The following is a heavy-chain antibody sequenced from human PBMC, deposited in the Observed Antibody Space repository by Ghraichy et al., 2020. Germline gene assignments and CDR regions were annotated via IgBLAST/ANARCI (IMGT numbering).Heavy chain of an antibody. CDR3: AKDGRGPYYYDSSGYYPDFDY. V-gene: IGHV3-23*01. J-gene: IGHJ4*02. Sequence: GGSLRLSCAASGFTFSSYAMSWVRQAPGKGLEWVSAISGSGGSTYYADSVKGRFTISRDNSKNTLYLQMNSLRAEDTAVYYCAKDGRGPYYYDSSGYYPDFDYWGQGTLVTVSS. CDR1: GFTFSSYA. CDR2: ISGSGGST. D-gene: IGHD3-22*01.